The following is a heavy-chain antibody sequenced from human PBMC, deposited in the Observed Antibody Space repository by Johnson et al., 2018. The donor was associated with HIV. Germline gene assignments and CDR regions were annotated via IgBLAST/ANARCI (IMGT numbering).Heavy chain of an antibody. CDR1: GFTFSSYA. J-gene: IGHJ3*02. Sequence: QVQLVESGGGVVQPGRSLRLSCAASGFTFSSYAMHWVRQAPGKGLEWVAVISYDGSNKYYADSVKGRFTISRDNSKNTLYLQMNSLRAEDTAVYYCASLVGDTYRNAFDIWGQGTMGTGSS. CDR2: ISYDGSNK. V-gene: IGHV3-30*04. CDR3: ASLVGDTYRNAFDI. D-gene: IGHD1-26*01.